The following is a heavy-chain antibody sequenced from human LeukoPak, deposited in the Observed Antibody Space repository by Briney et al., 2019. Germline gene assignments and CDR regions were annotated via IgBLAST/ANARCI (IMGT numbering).Heavy chain of an antibody. J-gene: IGHJ5*02. CDR1: GYTFTGYY. V-gene: IGHV1-2*02. D-gene: IGHD3-10*01. Sequence: GASVKVSCKASGYTFTGYYMHWVRQAPGQGLEWMGWINPNSGGTNYAQKFQGRVTMTRDTSISTAYMELSRLRSDDTAVYYCARDRYYGSGSYHNWFDPWGQGTLVTVSS. CDR3: ARDRYYGSGSYHNWFDP. CDR2: INPNSGGT.